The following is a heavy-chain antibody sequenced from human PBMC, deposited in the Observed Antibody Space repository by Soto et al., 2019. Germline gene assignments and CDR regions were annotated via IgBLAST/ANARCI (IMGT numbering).Heavy chain of an antibody. J-gene: IGHJ4*02. CDR3: ARTAPMDAGDKYYYDF. V-gene: IGHV1-69*13. CDR1: GGTFSTLG. Sequence: GASVKASCKTSGGTFSTLGISWVRQAPGQGLEWMGGIIPFFGTAEYSQKFEDRITITADESTNTVYMDLRSLTSEDTAIYYCARTAPMDAGDKYYYDFWGQGALVTVSS. D-gene: IGHD3-16*01. CDR2: IIPFFGTA.